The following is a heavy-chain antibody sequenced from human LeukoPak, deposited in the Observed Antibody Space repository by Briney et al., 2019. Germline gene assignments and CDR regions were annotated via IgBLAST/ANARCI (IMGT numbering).Heavy chain of an antibody. V-gene: IGHV3-23*01. CDR3: AKDRPNYYGSNGHYYRRDGDY. Sequence: GGSLRLSCAASGFTFSIYAMSWVRQAPGKGLQWVSSITSSGDGTYYADSVKGRFTISRDNVENMLYLQMNSLRVEDTAVYFCAKDRPNYYGSNGHYYRRDGDYWGQGTLVTVSS. D-gene: IGHD3-22*01. CDR1: GFTFSIYA. J-gene: IGHJ4*02. CDR2: ITSSGDGT.